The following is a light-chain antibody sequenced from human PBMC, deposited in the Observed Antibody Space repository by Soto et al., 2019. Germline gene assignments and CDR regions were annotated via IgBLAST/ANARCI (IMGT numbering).Light chain of an antibody. Sequence: DIQMTQSPSTLSASVGDTVTITCRASQSISNWLAWYQQKPGQAPKLLIHKASTFESGVPSRFSGSGSGTEFTLTISSLQPDDFATFYCQQYDRFPYTFGQGTKLEIK. CDR1: QSISNW. CDR2: KAS. CDR3: QQYDRFPYT. J-gene: IGKJ2*01. V-gene: IGKV1-5*03.